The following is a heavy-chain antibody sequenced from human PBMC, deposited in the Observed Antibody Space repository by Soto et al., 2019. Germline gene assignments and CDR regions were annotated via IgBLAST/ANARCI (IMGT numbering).Heavy chain of an antibody. Sequence: ASVKVSCKASGYTFTSYGISWVRQAPGQGLEWMGWISAYNGNTNYAQKLQGRVTMTTDTSTSTAYMELRSLRSDDTAVYYCARDTIPYCYGSGSPFDYWGQGTLVTVSS. CDR1: GYTFTSYG. V-gene: IGHV1-18*01. D-gene: IGHD3-10*01. CDR2: ISAYNGNT. CDR3: ARDTIPYCYGSGSPFDY. J-gene: IGHJ4*02.